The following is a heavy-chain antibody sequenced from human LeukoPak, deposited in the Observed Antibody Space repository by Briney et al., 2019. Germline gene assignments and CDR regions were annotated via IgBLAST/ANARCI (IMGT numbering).Heavy chain of an antibody. CDR3: TRTGYYYDSSSYRYLDY. Sequence: GGSLRLSCAASGFTFSGSAMHWVRQASGKGLEWVGRIRSKANSYATAYAASVKGRFTISRDDSKNTAYLQMNSLKTEDTAVYYCTRTGYYYDSSSYRYLDYWGQGTLVTVSS. J-gene: IGHJ4*02. D-gene: IGHD3-22*01. V-gene: IGHV3-73*01. CDR2: IRSKANSYAT. CDR1: GFTFSGSA.